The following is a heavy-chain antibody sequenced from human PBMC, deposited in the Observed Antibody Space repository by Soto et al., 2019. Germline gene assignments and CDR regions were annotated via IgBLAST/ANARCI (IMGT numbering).Heavy chain of an antibody. J-gene: IGHJ4*02. CDR1: GYTFSSYG. V-gene: IGHV1-18*01. CDR3: AREMWTRSGPQNFFDY. D-gene: IGHD6-25*01. Sequence: QVQLVQSEGEVRQPGASVKVSCKASGYTFSSYGIIWVRQAPGQGLEWMGYISPNSGETRYAQKRQGRVTMTTDTSTTTAYMELRSLTSDDTAVYYCAREMWTRSGPQNFFDYWGLGALVTVSS. CDR2: ISPNSGET.